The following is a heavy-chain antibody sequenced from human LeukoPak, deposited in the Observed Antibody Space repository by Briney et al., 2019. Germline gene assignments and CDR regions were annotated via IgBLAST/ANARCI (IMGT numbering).Heavy chain of an antibody. CDR2: ISADNGDT. V-gene: IGHV1-18*01. J-gene: IGHJ5*02. Sequence: ASVKVSCKASGYTFTNYGISWVRQAPGQGLEWMGWISADNGDTNYAQNLQDRITMTTDTSTSTVYMELRSLRSDDNAVYYCARDWDCSGGACRDCFDPWGQGTLVTVSS. D-gene: IGHD2-15*01. CDR1: GYTFTNYG. CDR3: ARDWDCSGGACRDCFDP.